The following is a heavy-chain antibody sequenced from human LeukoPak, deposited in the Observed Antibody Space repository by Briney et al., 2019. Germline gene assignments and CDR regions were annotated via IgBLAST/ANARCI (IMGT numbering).Heavy chain of an antibody. V-gene: IGHV3-23*01. CDR2: ITTSGGST. J-gene: IGHJ3*02. CDR1: GFTFSSSA. Sequence: GGSLRLSCAASGFTFSSSAMIWVRQAPGKGLEWVSTITTSGGSTSFVDSVKGRFTISRDNSKNTLYLQMNSLRAEDTAIYYCAKDRHLAIWGQGTMVTVSS. CDR3: AKDRHLAI.